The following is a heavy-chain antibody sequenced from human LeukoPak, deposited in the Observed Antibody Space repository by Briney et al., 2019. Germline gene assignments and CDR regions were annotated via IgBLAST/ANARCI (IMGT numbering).Heavy chain of an antibody. CDR1: GGSISSSSYY. Sequence: SETLSLTCTVSGGSISSSSYYWGWIRQPPGKGLEWIGSIYYSGSTYYNPSLKSRVTISVDTSKNQFSLKLSSVTAADTAVYYCARGGWQWLVLDYWGQGTLVTFSS. J-gene: IGHJ4*02. CDR2: IYYSGST. CDR3: ARGGWQWLVLDY. D-gene: IGHD6-19*01. V-gene: IGHV4-39*07.